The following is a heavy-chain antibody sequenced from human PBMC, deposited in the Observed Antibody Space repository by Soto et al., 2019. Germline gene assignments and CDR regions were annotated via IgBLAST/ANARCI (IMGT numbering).Heavy chain of an antibody. Sequence: QVQLVESGGGVVQPGRSLRLSCAASGFTFSSYGMHWVRQAPGKGLEWVAVISYDGSNKYYADSVKGRFTISRDNSKNTLYLQMNSLRAEDTAVYYCAKDMTVGPDYYYYGMDVWGQGTTVTVSS. CDR2: ISYDGSNK. CDR3: AKDMTVGPDYYYYGMDV. J-gene: IGHJ6*02. CDR1: GFTFSSYG. V-gene: IGHV3-30*18. D-gene: IGHD2-21*02.